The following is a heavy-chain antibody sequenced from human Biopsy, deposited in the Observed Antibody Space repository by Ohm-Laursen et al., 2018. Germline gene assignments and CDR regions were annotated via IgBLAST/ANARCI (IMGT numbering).Heavy chain of an antibody. CDR1: GGSVSSNVAY. V-gene: IGHV4-39*01. J-gene: IGHJ5*02. CDR2: IFYSGIT. CDR3: ARHPTGFWFDP. Sequence: SDTLSLTCTVSGGSVSSNVAYWAWIRPPPGKGLESIGSIFYSGITYYNPSLQSRVTMSVDTSKVHFSLNLTSVTAADAAVYYCARHPTGFWFDPWGQGTLVIVSS.